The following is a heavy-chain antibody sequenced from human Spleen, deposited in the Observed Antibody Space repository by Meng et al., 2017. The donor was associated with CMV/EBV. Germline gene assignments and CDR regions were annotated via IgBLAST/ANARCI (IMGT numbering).Heavy chain of an antibody. CDR1: GFTFSSYS. CDR2: ISSSSSYI. V-gene: IGHV3-21*01. Sequence: GESLKISCAASGFTFSSYSMNWVRQAPGKGLEWVPSISSSSSYIYYADSVKGRFTISRDNAKNSLYLQMNSLRAEDTAVYYCARDMATRPYYFDYWGQGTLVTVSS. J-gene: IGHJ4*02. D-gene: IGHD5-24*01. CDR3: ARDMATRPYYFDY.